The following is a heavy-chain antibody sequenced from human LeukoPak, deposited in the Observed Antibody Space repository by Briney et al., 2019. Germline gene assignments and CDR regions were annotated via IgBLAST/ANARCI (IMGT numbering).Heavy chain of an antibody. CDR3: AGHYGDNPRSGTVANY. CDR2: ISGSGGST. V-gene: IGHV3-23*01. J-gene: IGHJ4*02. D-gene: IGHD4-23*01. CDR1: GFTFSSYW. Sequence: GGSLRLSYAASGFTFSSYWMSWVRQAPGKGLEWVSSISGSGGSTYYADYVKGRFTISRDNSKNTLYLQMNSLRVEDTAVYYCAGHYGDNPRSGTVANYWGQGTLVPVSS.